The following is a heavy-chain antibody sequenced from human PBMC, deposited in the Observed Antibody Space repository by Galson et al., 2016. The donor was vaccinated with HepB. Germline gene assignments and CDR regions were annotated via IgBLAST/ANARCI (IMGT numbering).Heavy chain of an antibody. Sequence: QSGAEVKKPGESLKISCKGSGYSFTKYWIGWVRQMPGKGLEWMGIIYPGDSDTRYSPSFQGQATISADKSMNTAYLHWSSLKASDTAIYYCARREAWYDGSGSVYSFDFWGQGTLVTVSS. D-gene: IGHD3-10*01. CDR2: IYPGDSDT. CDR1: GYSFTKYW. V-gene: IGHV5-51*01. CDR3: ARREAWYDGSGSVYSFDF. J-gene: IGHJ4*02.